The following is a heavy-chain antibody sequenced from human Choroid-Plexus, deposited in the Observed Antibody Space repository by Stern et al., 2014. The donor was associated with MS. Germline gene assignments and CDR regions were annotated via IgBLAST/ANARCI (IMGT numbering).Heavy chain of an antibody. V-gene: IGHV4-34*01. CDR3: VRERCINTRCYGGRCGYYYYGMDV. Sequence: QVQLQQWGAGLLKPSETLSLTCAVYGGSFSGYYWSWIRQSPGKGLEWFGEIDRGGDPNYNPSLKMLITISVDRTKSQLSLNLVAVTAADSAIYYCVRERCINTRCYGGRCGYYYYGMDVWGQGTTVTVSS. D-gene: IGHD2-2*01. J-gene: IGHJ6*02. CDR1: GGSFSGYY. CDR2: IDRGGDP.